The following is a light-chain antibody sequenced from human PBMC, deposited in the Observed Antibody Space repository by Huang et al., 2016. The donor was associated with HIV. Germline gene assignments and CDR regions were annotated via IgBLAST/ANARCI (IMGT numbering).Light chain of an antibody. J-gene: IGKJ1*01. CDR3: QQSFSVPRT. V-gene: IGKV1-39*01. CDR2: TAS. Sequence: DIQMTQSPPSLSASVGDRVTFTCRANQSITKSLNWYQQKPGKAPKLLIYTASSLESGGPSRFSGIGCGSRFTLNIVNLQPEDFATYYCQQSFSVPRTFGRGTTLEIK. CDR1: QSITKS.